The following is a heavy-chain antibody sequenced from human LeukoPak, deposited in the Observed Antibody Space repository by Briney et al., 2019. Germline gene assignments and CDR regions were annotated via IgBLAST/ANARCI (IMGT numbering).Heavy chain of an antibody. CDR1: GFTFSRYA. D-gene: IGHD3-9*01. CDR2: ITGSGGST. J-gene: IGHJ4*02. Sequence: PGGSLRLSCAASGFTFSRYAMSWDRQAPGKVLEWVSAITGSGGSTYYADSVKGRFTISRDNSKNTLFLQMNSLRAEDTAVYYCTKDMWDILTGYQYYFDFWGQGTLVTVSS. V-gene: IGHV3-23*01. CDR3: TKDMWDILTGYQYYFDF.